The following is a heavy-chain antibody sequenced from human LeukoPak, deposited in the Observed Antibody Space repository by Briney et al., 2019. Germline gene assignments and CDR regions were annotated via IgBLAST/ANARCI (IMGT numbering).Heavy chain of an antibody. CDR3: ARSDLYGDYLPGNY. CDR1: GGSFGSYY. CDR2: IYYSGRT. Sequence: PAETLSLTCTVSGGSFGSYYWSWIRQPPGKGLEWIGYIYYSGRTNYNPSLKSRVSISIDTSKNQFSLKLSSVTAADTAFYYCARSDLYGDYLPGNYWGQGTLVAVSS. J-gene: IGHJ4*02. V-gene: IGHV4-59*01. D-gene: IGHD4-17*01.